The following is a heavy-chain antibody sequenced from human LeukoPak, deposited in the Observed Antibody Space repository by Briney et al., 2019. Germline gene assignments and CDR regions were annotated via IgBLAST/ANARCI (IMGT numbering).Heavy chain of an antibody. CDR3: ARDPSDYTRVGPFDY. CDR2: IYTSGST. V-gene: IGHV4-4*07. J-gene: IGHJ4*02. D-gene: IGHD4-11*01. Sequence: KPSETLSLTCTVSGGSISSYYWSWIRQPAGKGLEWIGRIYTSGSTNYNPSLKSRVTISVDTSKNQFSLKLSSVTAADTAVYYCARDPSDYTRVGPFDYWGQGTLVTVSS. CDR1: GGSISSYY.